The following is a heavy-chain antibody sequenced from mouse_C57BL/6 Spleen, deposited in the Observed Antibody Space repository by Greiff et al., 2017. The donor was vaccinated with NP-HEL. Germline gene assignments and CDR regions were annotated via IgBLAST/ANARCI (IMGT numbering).Heavy chain of an antibody. Sequence: QVQLQQSGAELARPGASVKLSCKASGYTFTSYGISWVKQRTGQGLEWIGEIYPRSGNTYYNEKFKGKATLTADKSSSTAYMELRSLTSEDSAVYFCARGGHLLLPSYYYAMDYWGQGTSVTVSS. D-gene: IGHD1-1*01. CDR1: GYTFTSYG. V-gene: IGHV1-81*01. CDR3: ARGGHLLLPSYYYAMDY. CDR2: IYPRSGNT. J-gene: IGHJ4*01.